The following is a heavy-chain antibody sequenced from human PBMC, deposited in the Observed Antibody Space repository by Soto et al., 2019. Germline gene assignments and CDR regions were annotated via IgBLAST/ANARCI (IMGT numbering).Heavy chain of an antibody. Sequence: AGGSLRLSCAASGFTFKNHAMSWVRQAPGKRLEWVSRIKSDGSWALYADSMEGRLTISRDNAKNTLYLQMNSLRAEDTAVYYCVRGDGDYYDGNGYLGRHWGQGTLVTVSS. J-gene: IGHJ4*02. V-gene: IGHV3-74*01. CDR2: IKSDGSWA. CDR3: VRGDGDYYDGNGYLGRH. CDR1: GFTFKNHA. D-gene: IGHD3-22*01.